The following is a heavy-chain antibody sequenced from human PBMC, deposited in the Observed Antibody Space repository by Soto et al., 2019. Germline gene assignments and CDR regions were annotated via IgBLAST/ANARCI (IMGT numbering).Heavy chain of an antibody. D-gene: IGHD5-12*01. J-gene: IGHJ3*02. CDR1: GFTFSSYS. CDR3: ASRLGGYDFAFDI. V-gene: IGHV3-48*01. CDR2: ISTSSSTI. Sequence: SLRLSCAASGFTFSSYSMNWVRQAPGKGLEWLSYISTSSSTIYYADSVKGRFAISRDNSLYLQMNSLRAEDTAVYYCASRLGGYDFAFDIWGQGTMVTVSS.